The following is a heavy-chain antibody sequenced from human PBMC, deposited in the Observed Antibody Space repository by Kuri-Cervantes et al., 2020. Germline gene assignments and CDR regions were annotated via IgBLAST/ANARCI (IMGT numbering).Heavy chain of an antibody. J-gene: IGHJ4*02. CDR3: AKDRSWTESTSGSLDY. Sequence: GGSLRLSCAASGFTFSSYAMSWVRQAPGKGLEWVSAISGSGGSTYYADSVKGRFTISRDNSKNTLCLQMNSLRAEDTAVYSCAKDRSWTESTSGSLDYWGQGTRVTVSS. D-gene: IGHD1-1*01. CDR2: ISGSGGST. CDR1: GFTFSSYA. V-gene: IGHV3-23*01.